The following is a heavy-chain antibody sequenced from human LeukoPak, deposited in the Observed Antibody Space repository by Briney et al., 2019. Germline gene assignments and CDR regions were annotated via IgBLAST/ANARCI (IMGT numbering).Heavy chain of an antibody. CDR2: VNQDGSVQ. CDR3: ARDHNVADV. Sequence: GGSLRLSCEASGFTFSHYWMTWYRQAPGKGLEWVANVNQDGSVQAYGDSVRGRFTISRDNAKNSVYIQISSLRVEDTAMYYCARDHNVADVWGQGTMVTVSS. J-gene: IGHJ3*01. CDR1: GFTFSHYW. D-gene: IGHD2-8*01. V-gene: IGHV3-7*01.